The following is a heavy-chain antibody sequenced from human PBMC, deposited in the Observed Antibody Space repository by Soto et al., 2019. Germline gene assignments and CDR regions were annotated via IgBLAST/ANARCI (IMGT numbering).Heavy chain of an antibody. V-gene: IGHV4-59*01. J-gene: IGHJ6*02. CDR1: GGSISGSY. Sequence: SETLSLTCTVSGGSISGSYWSWIRQSPGKGLEWIGYIYYSGSTNYNPSLKSRVTISVDTSKNQFSLKLSSVTAADTAVYYCAREEYSRYYYGMDVWGQGTTVTVSS. CDR2: IYYSGST. D-gene: IGHD6-6*01. CDR3: AREEYSRYYYGMDV.